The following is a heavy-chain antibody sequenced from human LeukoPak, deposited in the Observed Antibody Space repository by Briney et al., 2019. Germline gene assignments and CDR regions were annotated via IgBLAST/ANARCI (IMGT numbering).Heavy chain of an antibody. Sequence: GGSLRLSCAASGFTFSDYYMSWIRQAPGKGLVWLSYISSSGNTIFYADSVRGRFTISRDNAMNSLYLQMNSLRAEDTAVYYCASRRTVTSTDPHTFDIWGQGTMVTVSS. CDR3: ASRRTVTSTDPHTFDI. CDR2: ISSSGNTI. CDR1: GFTFSDYY. D-gene: IGHD4-17*01. V-gene: IGHV3-11*01. J-gene: IGHJ3*02.